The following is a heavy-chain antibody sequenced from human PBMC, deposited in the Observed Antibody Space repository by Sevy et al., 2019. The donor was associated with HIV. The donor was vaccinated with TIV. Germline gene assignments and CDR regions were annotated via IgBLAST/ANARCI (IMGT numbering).Heavy chain of an antibody. CDR1: GATFMNYA. D-gene: IGHD1-1*01. Sequence: ASVKVSCKASGATFMNYAMSWVRQAPGQGLEWMGGFIPMFDTPNYAQKFQGRVTITADESTSTAYLELTSLRSEDTAVYYCARDSLYATNWAFDYWGQGTLVTVSS. J-gene: IGHJ4*02. CDR2: FIPMFDTP. V-gene: IGHV1-69*13. CDR3: ARDSLYATNWAFDY.